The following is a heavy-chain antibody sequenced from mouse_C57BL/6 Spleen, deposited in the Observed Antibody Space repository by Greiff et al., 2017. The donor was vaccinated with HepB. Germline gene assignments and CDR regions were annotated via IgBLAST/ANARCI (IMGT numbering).Heavy chain of an antibody. Sequence: EVQLQQSVAELVRPGASVKLSCTASGFNIKSTYMHWVKQRPEQGLEWIGRIDPANGNTKYAPKFQGKATITADTSYNTAYLQRSSLTSEDTAIYYWSRSRGLYDYDRFAYWGQGTLVTVSA. J-gene: IGHJ3*01. D-gene: IGHD2-4*01. CDR3: SRSRGLYDYDRFAY. V-gene: IGHV14-3*01. CDR2: IDPANGNT. CDR1: GFNIKSTY.